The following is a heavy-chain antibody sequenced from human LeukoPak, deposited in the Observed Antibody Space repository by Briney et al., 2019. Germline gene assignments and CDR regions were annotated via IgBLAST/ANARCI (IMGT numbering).Heavy chain of an antibody. CDR1: GGTFSSYA. Sequence: SCKASGGTFSSYAISWVRQAPGKGLEGVAVISYDGSNKYYADSVKGRFTISRDNSKNTLYLQMNSLRAEDTAVYYCARDRGYSSSWYDYWGQGTLVTVSS. CDR2: ISYDGSNK. J-gene: IGHJ4*02. V-gene: IGHV3-30-3*01. CDR3: ARDRGYSSSWYDY. D-gene: IGHD6-13*01.